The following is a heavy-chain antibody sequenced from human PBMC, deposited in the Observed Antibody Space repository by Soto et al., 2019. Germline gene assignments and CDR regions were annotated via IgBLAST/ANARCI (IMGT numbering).Heavy chain of an antibody. CDR3: ARNLPGTGDFDF. CDR1: GYTFTSYD. J-gene: IGHJ4*02. V-gene: IGHV1-8*01. D-gene: IGHD1-7*01. CDR2: ISPYSGDT. Sequence: SVKVSCKASGYTFTSYDFNWVRQATGQGPEWLGWISPYSGDTGYAQKFQGRVTLTRDTSITTAYMELSSLTSEDTAIYYCARNLPGTGDFDFWGQGTADTVSS.